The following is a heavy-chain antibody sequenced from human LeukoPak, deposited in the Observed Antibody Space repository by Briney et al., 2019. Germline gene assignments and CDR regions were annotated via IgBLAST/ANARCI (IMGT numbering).Heavy chain of an antibody. V-gene: IGHV4-39*01. CDR3: ARHARPGRLTVVGLSPFDF. CDR2: VYHSGST. D-gene: IGHD3/OR15-3a*01. Sequence: SETLSLTCTVSGDSIRALNFFWGWLRQPPGKGLEWIGSVYHSGSTFYNPSLKNRVNISVDTSKNLFSLNLNSVTAADTAHYFCARHARPGRLTVVGLSPFDFWGQGTLVAASP. CDR1: GDSIRALNFF. J-gene: IGHJ4*02.